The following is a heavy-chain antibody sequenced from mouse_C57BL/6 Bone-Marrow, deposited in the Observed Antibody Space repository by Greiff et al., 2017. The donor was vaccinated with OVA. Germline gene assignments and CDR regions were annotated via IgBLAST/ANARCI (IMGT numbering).Heavy chain of an antibody. J-gene: IGHJ2*01. V-gene: IGHV14-4*01. CDR2: IDPENGDT. D-gene: IGHD2-1*01. Sequence: VQLQQSGAELVRPGASVKLSCTASGFNIKDDYMHWVKQRPEQGLEWIGWIDPENGDTEYASKFQGKATITADTASNTAYLQSISLTSEDTAVYYCTSYGNFDYWGQGTTLTVSS. CDR1: GFNIKDDY. CDR3: TSYGNFDY.